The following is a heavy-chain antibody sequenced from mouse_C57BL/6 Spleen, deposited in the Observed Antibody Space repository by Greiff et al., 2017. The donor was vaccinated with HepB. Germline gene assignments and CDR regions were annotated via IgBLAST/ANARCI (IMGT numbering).Heavy chain of an antibody. Sequence: QVQLQQSGAELVKPGASVKLSCKASGYTFTSYWMHWVKQRPGQGLEWIGMIHPNSGSTNYNEKFKSKATLTVDKSSSTAYMQLSSLTSEDSAVYYCARSPGTYYYGSSSSWFAYWGQGTLVTVSA. CDR2: IHPNSGST. D-gene: IGHD1-1*01. J-gene: IGHJ3*01. V-gene: IGHV1-64*01. CDR1: GYTFTSYW. CDR3: ARSPGTYYYGSSSSWFAY.